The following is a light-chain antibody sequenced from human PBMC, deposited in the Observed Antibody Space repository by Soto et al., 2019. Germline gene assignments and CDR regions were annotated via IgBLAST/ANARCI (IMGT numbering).Light chain of an antibody. Sequence: EIVLTQSPATLSLSPGEGVTLSCRASQSVNNYLAWYQQKPGQAPRLLIYDAFKRATGIPARFTGSGSGTDFTLTISSLEPEDFAVYYCQQRANWPLSFGGGTKVDIK. CDR1: QSVNNY. J-gene: IGKJ4*01. CDR2: DAF. CDR3: QQRANWPLS. V-gene: IGKV3-11*01.